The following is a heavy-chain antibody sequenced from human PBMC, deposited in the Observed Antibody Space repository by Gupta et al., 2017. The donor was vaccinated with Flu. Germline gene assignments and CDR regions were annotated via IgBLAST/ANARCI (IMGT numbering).Heavy chain of an antibody. CDR1: GFTFSDYA. CDR2: INQNGQRT. Sequence: EVQLLESGGGLVQPGGSLRLSCAASGFTFSDYAMNWVRQAPGKGLEWVSIINQNGQRTHYADAVKGQFTISRDESKSTLYLQMNNRGVEDTAVYYCASRGWNRISSFDSWGQGTLVTVSS. V-gene: IGHV3-23*01. CDR3: ASRGWNRISSFDS. D-gene: IGHD6-19*01. J-gene: IGHJ4*02.